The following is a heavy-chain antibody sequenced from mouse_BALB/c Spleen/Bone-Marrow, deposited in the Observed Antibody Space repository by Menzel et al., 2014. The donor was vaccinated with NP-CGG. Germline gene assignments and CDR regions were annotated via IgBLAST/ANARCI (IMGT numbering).Heavy chain of an antibody. CDR3: ARHAYYDQTEVSFVY. CDR1: GFSFNSYG. Sequence: DVMLVESGGGLVKSGGSLKLSCAASGFSFNSYGMSWVRQTPVKRLEWVATISGGGSYTFYPDSVKGRFTISRDNAKNNLYLQLSSLRSEDTALYYCARHAYYDQTEVSFVYWGQGTLVTVSA. D-gene: IGHD2-4*01. CDR2: ISGGGSYT. J-gene: IGHJ3*01. V-gene: IGHV5-9-2*01.